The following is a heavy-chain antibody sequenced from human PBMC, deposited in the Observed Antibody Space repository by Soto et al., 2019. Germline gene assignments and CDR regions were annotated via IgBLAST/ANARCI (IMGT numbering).Heavy chain of an antibody. V-gene: IGHV1-69*02. D-gene: IGHD2-21*02. CDR3: ASNSGGNSY. Sequence: QVQLVQSGAEVKKPGSSVKVSCKASGGTVSYYTISWVRQAPGQGLEWMGRIIPILGIANYAQKFQGRVTITADKSTSTVYMELSSLRSEDTAVYSCASNSGGNSYWGQGTLVTVSS. CDR1: GGTVSYYT. J-gene: IGHJ4*02. CDR2: IIPILGIA.